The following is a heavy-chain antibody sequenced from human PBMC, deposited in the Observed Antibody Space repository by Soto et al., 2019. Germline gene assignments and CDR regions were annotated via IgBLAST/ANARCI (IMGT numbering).Heavy chain of an antibody. V-gene: IGHV1-2*04. Sequence: ASVKVSCKASGYTFTGYYMHWVRQAPGQGLEWMGWINPNSGGTNYAQKFQGWVTMTRDTSISTAYMELSRLRSDDTAVYYCAREMVRGVIMDYYYGMDVWGQGTTVTVSS. J-gene: IGHJ6*02. CDR2: INPNSGGT. CDR3: AREMVRGVIMDYYYGMDV. CDR1: GYTFTGYY. D-gene: IGHD3-10*01.